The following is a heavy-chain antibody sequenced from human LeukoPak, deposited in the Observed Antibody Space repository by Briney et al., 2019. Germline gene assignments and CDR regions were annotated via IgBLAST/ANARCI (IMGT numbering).Heavy chain of an antibody. CDR1: GFIFSSHG. D-gene: IGHD5-12*01. Sequence: GGTLRLSCAASGFIFSSHGMNWVRQAPGKGLEWVSGISPSGDITYYADSVKGRFTISRDNSKNTLYLQMNSLRAGDTAVYYCARVRKYSGYYSWYFDLWGRSTLVTVSS. CDR3: ARVRKYSGYYSWYFDL. CDR2: ISPSGDIT. J-gene: IGHJ2*01. V-gene: IGHV3-23*01.